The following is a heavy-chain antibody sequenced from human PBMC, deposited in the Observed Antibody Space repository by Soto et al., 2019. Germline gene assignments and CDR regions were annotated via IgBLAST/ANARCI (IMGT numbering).Heavy chain of an antibody. V-gene: IGHV3-23*01. J-gene: IGHJ5*01. D-gene: IGHD2-21*01. CDR2: VTASGGQI. Sequence: AGGSLRLSCAASGFTISTYAMTRVRQAPGKGLECVSGVTASGGQIHYADSVKGRFTISKDNSKNTLYLQMSSLREEDTALYYCAEDDVNKNGYWRIDSWGQGTLVTVSS. CDR3: AEDDVNKNGYWRIDS. CDR1: GFTISTYA.